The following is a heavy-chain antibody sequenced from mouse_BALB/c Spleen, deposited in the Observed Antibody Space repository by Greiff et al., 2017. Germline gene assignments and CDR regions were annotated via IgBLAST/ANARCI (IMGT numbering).Heavy chain of an antibody. V-gene: IGHV1-31*01. J-gene: IGHJ2*01. Sequence: EVKLQESGPELVKPGASVKISCKASGYSFTGYYMHWVKQSHVKSLEWIGRINPYNGATSYNQNFKDKASLTVDKSSSTAYMELHSLTSEDSAVYYCARNYYGSSVDYWGQGTTLTVSS. CDR2: INPYNGAT. D-gene: IGHD1-1*01. CDR3: ARNYYGSSVDY. CDR1: GYSFTGYY.